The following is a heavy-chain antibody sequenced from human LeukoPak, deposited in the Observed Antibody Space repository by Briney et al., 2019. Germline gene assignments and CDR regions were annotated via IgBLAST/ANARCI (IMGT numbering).Heavy chain of an antibody. V-gene: IGHV3-11*05. D-gene: IGHD2-21*01. CDR2: ISGSSGDT. CDR3: VRGARVAPD. CDR1: GFTFGDFY. Sequence: GGSLRLSCAASGFTFGDFYMSWIRQAPGKGLEWVSYISGSSGDTNYVDSVRGRFTVSRDNAKNSLYLQMNSQRAEDTAVYYCVRGARVAPDWGQGTLVTVSS. J-gene: IGHJ4*02.